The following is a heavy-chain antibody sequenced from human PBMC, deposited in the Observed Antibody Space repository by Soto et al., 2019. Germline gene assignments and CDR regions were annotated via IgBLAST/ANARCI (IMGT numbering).Heavy chain of an antibody. CDR3: ASSHSSSWYPGWFDP. CDR1: GGSISSGDYY. Sequence: SETLSLTCTVSGGSISSGDYYWSWIRQPPGKGLEWIGYIYYSGSTNYNPSLKSRVTISVDTSKNQFSLKLSSVTAADTAVYYCASSHSSSWYPGWFDPWGQGALVTVSS. V-gene: IGHV4-61*08. D-gene: IGHD6-13*01. J-gene: IGHJ5*02. CDR2: IYYSGST.